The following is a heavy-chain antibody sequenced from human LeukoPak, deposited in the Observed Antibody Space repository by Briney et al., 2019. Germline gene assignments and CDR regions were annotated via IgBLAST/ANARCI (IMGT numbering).Heavy chain of an antibody. CDR3: ARESRARGREFDY. V-gene: IGHV1-18*01. D-gene: IGHD3-16*01. Sequence: ASVNVSCKASGYTFITYGISWVRQAPGQGLEWMGWISAYNGNTNYAQKFQGRVTMTTDTSTSTAYMELGSLRSDDTAVYYCARESRARGREFDYWGQGTLVTVSS. J-gene: IGHJ4*02. CDR1: GYTFITYG. CDR2: ISAYNGNT.